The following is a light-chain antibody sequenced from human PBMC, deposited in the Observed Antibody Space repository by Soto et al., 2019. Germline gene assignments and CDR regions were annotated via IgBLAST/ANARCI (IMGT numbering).Light chain of an antibody. CDR3: QQSLSTPIYS. CDR2: AAS. J-gene: IGKJ2*03. V-gene: IGKV1-39*01. CDR1: QNIDNY. Sequence: DIQMTQSPSSLSASVGDRVTITCRASQNIDNYLNWYQQKPGKAPNRLIYAASSLQSGVPSRFAGIGSGTHFTLTISTLQPEDVGTYFCQQSLSTPIYSFGQGTKVDIK.